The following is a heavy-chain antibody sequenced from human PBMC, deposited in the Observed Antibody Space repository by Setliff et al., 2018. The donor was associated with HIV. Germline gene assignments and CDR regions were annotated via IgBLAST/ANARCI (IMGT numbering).Heavy chain of an antibody. CDR3: ARTSEYDFGLTKYLDY. CDR2: IYYNGNT. CDR1: GGSISSYY. D-gene: IGHD3-3*01. Sequence: SETLSLTCTVSGGSISSYYWSWIRQPPGKGLEWIGYIYYNGNTNYNPSLKSRVTISVDTSKNQLSLKLSSVTAADTAVYYCARTSEYDFGLTKYLDYWGQGTLVTVS. V-gene: IGHV4-59*12. J-gene: IGHJ4*02.